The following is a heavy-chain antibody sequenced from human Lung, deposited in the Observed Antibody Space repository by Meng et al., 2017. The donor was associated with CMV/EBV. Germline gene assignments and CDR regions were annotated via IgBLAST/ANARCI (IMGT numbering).Heavy chain of an antibody. CDR2: IKQDGSEK. D-gene: IGHD3-3*01. Sequence: LTXAASGFTFSSYWMSWVRQAPGKGLEWVANIKQDGSEKYYVDSAKGRFTISRDNAKNSLYLQMNSLRAEDTAVYYCARPVPAYDFWSGYYPYYYYYGMDVWXQGTTVTVSS. CDR3: ARPVPAYDFWSGYYPYYYYYGMDV. J-gene: IGHJ6*02. CDR1: GFTFSSYW. V-gene: IGHV3-7*01.